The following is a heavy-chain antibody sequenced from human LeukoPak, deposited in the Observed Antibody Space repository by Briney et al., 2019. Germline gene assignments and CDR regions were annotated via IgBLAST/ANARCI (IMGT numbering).Heavy chain of an antibody. V-gene: IGHV4-61*08. CDR2: MYYSGST. CDR1: GGSINSGGYC. Sequence: SETLSLTCTVSGGSINSGGYCWSWIRQPPGKGLEWIGYMYYSGSTNYNPSLKGRVTISVDTSKNQFSLKLSSVTAADTAVYYCARSEQLGRMKWFDPWGQGTLVTVSS. J-gene: IGHJ5*02. D-gene: IGHD6-6*01. CDR3: ARSEQLGRMKWFDP.